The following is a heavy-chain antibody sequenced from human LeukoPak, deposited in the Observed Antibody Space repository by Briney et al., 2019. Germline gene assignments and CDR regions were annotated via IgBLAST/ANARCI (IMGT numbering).Heavy chain of an antibody. J-gene: IGHJ4*02. D-gene: IGHD4-17*01. Sequence: GGSLRLSCAASGFTFNTYAMSWVRQAPGKGLEWVANIKQDGSKKYYVDSVKGRFTISRDNAKNSLYLQMDSLRAEDTAVYYCARGFPRGDYGIEFWGQGTLVAVSS. V-gene: IGHV3-7*04. CDR3: ARGFPRGDYGIEF. CDR1: GFTFNTYA. CDR2: IKQDGSKK.